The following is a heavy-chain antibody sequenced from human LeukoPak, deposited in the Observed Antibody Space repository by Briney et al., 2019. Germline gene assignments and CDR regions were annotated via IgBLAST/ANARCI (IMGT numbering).Heavy chain of an antibody. D-gene: IGHD6-13*01. CDR1: GFTFSSYA. Sequence: GGSLRLSCAASGFTFSSYAMHWVRQAPGKGLEWVALIPYDGSNRYYADSVKGRFTVSRDNSKNTLYLQMNSLRAEDTAVYYCVRGAYSSSWLNFDYWGQGTLVTVSS. CDR2: IPYDGSNR. J-gene: IGHJ4*02. V-gene: IGHV3-30*04. CDR3: VRGAYSSSWLNFDY.